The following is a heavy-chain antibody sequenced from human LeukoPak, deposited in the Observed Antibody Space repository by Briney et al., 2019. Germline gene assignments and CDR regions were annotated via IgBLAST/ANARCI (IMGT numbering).Heavy chain of an antibody. Sequence: PGGSLRLSCAASGFTFSSYSMNWVRQAPGKGLEWVSSISSDSSYIYYADSVKGRFTISRDNSKNTLYLQMNSLRVEDTAVYYCAKYAPPTTVVTRFFDYWGQGTLVTVSS. V-gene: IGHV3-21*04. CDR1: GFTFSSYS. J-gene: IGHJ4*02. CDR3: AKYAPPTTVVTRFFDY. D-gene: IGHD4-23*01. CDR2: ISSDSSYI.